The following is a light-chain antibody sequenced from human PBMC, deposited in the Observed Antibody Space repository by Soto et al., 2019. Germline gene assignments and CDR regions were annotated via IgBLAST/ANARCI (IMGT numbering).Light chain of an antibody. CDR1: SSDVGGYNY. Sequence: QSVLTQPASVSGSPGQSITISCTGTSSDVGGYNYVSWYQQHPGKAPKLMIYDVSNRPSGVSNRFSGSKSGNTASPTISGLQAEDEADYYCSSYTSSSTVFGGGTKLTVL. V-gene: IGLV2-14*01. CDR2: DVS. CDR3: SSYTSSSTV. J-gene: IGLJ2*01.